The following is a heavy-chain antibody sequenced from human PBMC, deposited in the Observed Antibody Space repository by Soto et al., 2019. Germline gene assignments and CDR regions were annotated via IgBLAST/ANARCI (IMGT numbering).Heavy chain of an antibody. V-gene: IGHV3-73*02. CDR3: TRQTDAVQWLVVPTDYNFDY. J-gene: IGHJ4*02. CDR1: GFTFGGSA. D-gene: IGHD6-19*01. Sequence: EGQLVESGGGLVQPGGSLKLSCAASGFTFGGSAMHWVRQASGKGLEWVGHIRSKTNSYATAYAESVKGRFTISRDDSMNTAYLQMNSLKTEDTAVDFCTRQTDAVQWLVVPTDYNFDYWGEGTLFTVSS. CDR2: IRSKTNSYAT.